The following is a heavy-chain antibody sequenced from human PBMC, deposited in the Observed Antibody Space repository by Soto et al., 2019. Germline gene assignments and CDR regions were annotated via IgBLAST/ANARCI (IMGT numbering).Heavy chain of an antibody. CDR2: ISGSDGST. CDR3: ARRGPGVYFDY. Sequence: EVQLLDSGGGLVQPGGSLRLSCAASGFTFSSYAMNWVRQAPGKGLEWVSVISGSDGSTYYADSVKGRFTISRDNSKNTLYLQMSSLRAEDTAVYYCARRGPGVYFDYWGQGTVVTVTS. V-gene: IGHV3-23*01. CDR1: GFTFSSYA. J-gene: IGHJ4*02. D-gene: IGHD2-8*01.